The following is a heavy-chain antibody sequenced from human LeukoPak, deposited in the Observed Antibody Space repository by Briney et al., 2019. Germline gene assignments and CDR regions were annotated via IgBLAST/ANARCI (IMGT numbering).Heavy chain of an antibody. J-gene: IGHJ4*02. CDR3: ARLALRGVIISHFDY. Sequence: PSETLSLTCAVYGGSFSGYYWSWIRQPPGKGLEWIGEINHSGTTNYNPSLKSRVTISVDTSKNQFSPKLSSVTAADTAVYYCARLALRGVIISHFDYWGQGTLVTVSS. V-gene: IGHV4-34*01. D-gene: IGHD3-10*01. CDR1: GGSFSGYY. CDR2: INHSGTT.